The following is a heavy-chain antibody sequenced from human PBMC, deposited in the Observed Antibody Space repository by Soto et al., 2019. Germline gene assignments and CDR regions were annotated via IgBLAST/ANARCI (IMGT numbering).Heavy chain of an antibody. CDR2: IYYSGST. D-gene: IGHD3-3*01. CDR1: GGSLSSGGYY. Sequence: SATPCITWPFSGGSLSSGGYYWSRVPQPPGKGLEWIWYIYYSGSTYYNPSLKSRVTISVDTSKNQFSLKLSSVTAADTAVYYCASLRGKNVLRFSYGMDVWGQGTTVTVSS. CDR3: ASLRGKNVLRFSYGMDV. V-gene: IGHV4-31*02. J-gene: IGHJ6*02.